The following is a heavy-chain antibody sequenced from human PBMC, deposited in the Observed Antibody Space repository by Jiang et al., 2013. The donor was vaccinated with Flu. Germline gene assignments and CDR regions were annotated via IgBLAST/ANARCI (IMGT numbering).Heavy chain of an antibody. CDR3: AREVWEVLRYLVG. CDR1: GGSISSSSYY. J-gene: IGHJ4*02. V-gene: IGHV4-39*07. Sequence: TLSLTCTVSGGSISSSSYYWGWIRQPPGKGLEWIGSIYYSGSTYYNPSLKSRVTISVDTSKNQFSLKLSSVTAADTAVYYCAREVWEVLRYLVGWGQGTLVTVSS. D-gene: IGHD3-9*01. CDR2: IYYSGST.